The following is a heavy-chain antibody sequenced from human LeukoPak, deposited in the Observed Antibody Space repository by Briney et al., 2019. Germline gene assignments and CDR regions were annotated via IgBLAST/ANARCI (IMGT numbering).Heavy chain of an antibody. CDR2: IYPGDSDT. CDR1: GYSFTSYW. CDR3: ARGAYGSGSYYKESYYYYYYMDV. D-gene: IGHD3-10*01. V-gene: IGHV5-51*01. J-gene: IGHJ6*03. Sequence: GESLKISCKGSGYSFTSYWIGWVRQMPGKGLEWMGIIYPGDSDTRYSPSFQGQVTISADKSISTAYLQWSSLQASDTAMYYCARGAYGSGSYYKESYYYYYYMDVWGKGTTVTVSS.